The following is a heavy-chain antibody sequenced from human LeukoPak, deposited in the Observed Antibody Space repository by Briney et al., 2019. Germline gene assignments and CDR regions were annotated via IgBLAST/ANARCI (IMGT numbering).Heavy chain of an antibody. CDR2: INVYNGNT. CDR3: ARGLVVPAAMDYYYYMDV. V-gene: IGHV1-18*04. J-gene: IGHJ6*03. CDR1: GDTFSRYG. Sequence: ASVKVSCKASGDTFSRYGYGWVRQAPGQGLEWMGWINVYNGNTEYAQKFQARVTMTTDTSTSTAYMELRSLRSDDTAVYYCARGLVVPAAMDYYYYMDVWGKGTTVTVSS. D-gene: IGHD2-2*01.